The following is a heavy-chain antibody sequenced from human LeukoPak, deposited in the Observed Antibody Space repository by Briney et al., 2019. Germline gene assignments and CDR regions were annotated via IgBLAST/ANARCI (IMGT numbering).Heavy chain of an antibody. V-gene: IGHV3-7*03. D-gene: IGHD3-10*01. CDR3: AREGAYYYGSGSYYRGYAFDI. CDR2: IKQDGSEK. CDR1: GFTFSSYW. Sequence: GGSLRLSCAASGFTFSSYWMSWVRQAPGKGLEWVANIKQDGSEKYYVDSAKGRFTISRDNAKNSLYLQMNSLRAEDTAVHYCAREGAYYYGSGSYYRGYAFDIWGQGTMVTVSS. J-gene: IGHJ3*02.